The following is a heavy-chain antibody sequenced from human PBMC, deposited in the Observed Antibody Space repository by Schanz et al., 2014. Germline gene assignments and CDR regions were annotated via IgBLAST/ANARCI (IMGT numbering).Heavy chain of an antibody. Sequence: QVQLVESGGGVVQPGRSLRLSCAASGFNFGSHGMHWVRQAPGKGLEWVAVISYDGSFKNYADSVKGRFTVSRDNAKNSRYPQMSGRRAEDTAVYYCAKDAENTARITDYFDYWGQGTLVTVSS. CDR1: GFNFGSHG. V-gene: IGHV3-33*03. CDR3: AKDAENTARITDYFDY. D-gene: IGHD5-18*01. J-gene: IGHJ4*02. CDR2: ISYDGSFK.